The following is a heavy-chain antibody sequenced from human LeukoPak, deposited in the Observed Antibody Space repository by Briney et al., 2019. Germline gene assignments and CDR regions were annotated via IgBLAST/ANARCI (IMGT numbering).Heavy chain of an antibody. CDR2: INPSGGST. J-gene: IGHJ3*02. CDR3: ARTYYDSSGSSVAFDI. Sequence: ASVNVSCKASGGTFSSYAISWVRQAPGQGLEWMGIINPSGGSTSYAQKFQGRVTMTRDTSTSTVYMELSSLRSEDTAVYYCARTYYDSSGSSVAFDIWGQGTMVTVSS. V-gene: IGHV1-46*01. CDR1: GGTFSSYA. D-gene: IGHD3-22*01.